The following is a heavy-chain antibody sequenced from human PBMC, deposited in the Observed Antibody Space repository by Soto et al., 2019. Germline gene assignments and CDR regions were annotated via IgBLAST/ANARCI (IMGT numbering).Heavy chain of an antibody. CDR1: GFTFSSYS. CDR3: ARDPRAYCGGDCSVGY. V-gene: IGHV3-48*01. J-gene: IGHJ4*02. Sequence: EVQLVESGGGLVQPGGSLRLSCAASGFTFSSYSMNWVRQAPGKGLEWVSYISSSSSTIYYADSVKGRFTISRDKAKNSLYLQVNGVSAEDTAVYYCARDPRAYCGGDCSVGYWGQGNLVTVSS. CDR2: ISSSSSTI. D-gene: IGHD2-21*02.